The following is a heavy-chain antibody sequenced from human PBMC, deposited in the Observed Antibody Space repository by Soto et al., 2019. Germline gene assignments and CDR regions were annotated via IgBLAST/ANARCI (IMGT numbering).Heavy chain of an antibody. CDR3: ARDTHAWLSPGPFDY. Sequence: HPGGSLRLSCAASGFTFSSYSMNWIRQAPGKRLEWVSYISSSSSTIYYADSVKGRFTISRDNAKNSLYLQMNSLRAEDTAVYYCARDTHAWLSPGPFDYWGQGTLVTVS. J-gene: IGHJ4*02. CDR1: GFTFSSYS. CDR2: ISSSSSTI. D-gene: IGHD3-22*01. V-gene: IGHV3-48*01.